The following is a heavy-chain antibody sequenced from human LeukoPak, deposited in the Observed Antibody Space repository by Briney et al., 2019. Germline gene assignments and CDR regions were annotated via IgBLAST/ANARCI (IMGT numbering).Heavy chain of an antibody. V-gene: IGHV3-23*01. D-gene: IGHD3-9*01. Sequence: GGSLRLSCAASGLLFSNYGMSWVRQAPGKGLEWVSGISGSGGNTYYADSGKGRFTISRDNSKDTLFLQMNSLRAEDTAVYYCAKELRYFDWLPNDYYYYMDVWGKGTTVTVSS. CDR1: GLLFSNYG. CDR2: ISGSGGNT. CDR3: AKELRYFDWLPNDYYYYMDV. J-gene: IGHJ6*03.